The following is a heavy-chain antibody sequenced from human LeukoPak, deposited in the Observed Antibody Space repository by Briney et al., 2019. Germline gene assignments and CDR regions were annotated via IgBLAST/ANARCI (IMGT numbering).Heavy chain of an antibody. D-gene: IGHD3-22*01. J-gene: IGHJ4*02. V-gene: IGHV4-34*01. Sequence: PSETLSLTCAVYGGSFSGYYWSWNRQPPGKGLEWIGEINHSGSTNYNPSLKSRVTISVDTSKNQFSLKLSSVTAADTAVYYCARVDSSGDYWGQGTLVTVSS. CDR1: GGSFSGYY. CDR2: INHSGST. CDR3: ARVDSSGDY.